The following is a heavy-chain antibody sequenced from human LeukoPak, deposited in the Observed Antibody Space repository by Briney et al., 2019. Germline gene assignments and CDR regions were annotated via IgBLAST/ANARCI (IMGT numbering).Heavy chain of an antibody. V-gene: IGHV4-59*08. J-gene: IGHJ3*02. CDR3: ARQMLRGSGHAFDI. Sequence: SETLSVTSTVSGGSISTYYWNWIRQPPGQGLEYIGYIYYSGSTNYNPSLKSRVTISVDTSKNQFSLKLSSVTAADTAVYYCARQMLRGSGHAFDIWGQGTMVTVSS. D-gene: IGHD2-15*01. CDR1: GGSISTYY. CDR2: IYYSGST.